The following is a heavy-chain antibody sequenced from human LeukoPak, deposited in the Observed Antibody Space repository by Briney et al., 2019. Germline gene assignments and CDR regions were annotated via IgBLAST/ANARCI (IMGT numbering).Heavy chain of an antibody. J-gene: IGHJ4*02. CDR3: ARDLISPGATFFDY. V-gene: IGHV3-20*04. CDR2: INWSGGSI. Sequence: GGSLRLSCAASGFTFDDYGMSWVRHAPGKGLEWVSGINWSGGSIGYADSVKGRFTISRDNAKNSLYLQMNSLRAEDTALYYCARDLISPGATFFDYWGQGNLVTASS. CDR1: GFTFDDYG. D-gene: IGHD1-26*01.